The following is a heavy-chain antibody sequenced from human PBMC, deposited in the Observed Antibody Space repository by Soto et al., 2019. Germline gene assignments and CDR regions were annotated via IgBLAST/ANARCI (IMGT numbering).Heavy chain of an antibody. V-gene: IGHV3-23*01. CDR3: AKDTGSGSGFYYDY. Sequence: GGSLRLSCAASGVTFSTYAMSWVRQAPGKGLEWVSGISGSGGSTYYAESVKGRFTISRDNSKNTLYLQMNSLRAEDTAVYYCAKDTGSGSGFYYDYWGQGTLVNVSS. CDR2: ISGSGGST. CDR1: GVTFSTYA. D-gene: IGHD3-22*01. J-gene: IGHJ4*02.